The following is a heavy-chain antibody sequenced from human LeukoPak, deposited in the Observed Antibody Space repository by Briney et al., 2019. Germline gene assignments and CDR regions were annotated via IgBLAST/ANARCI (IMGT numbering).Heavy chain of an antibody. V-gene: IGHV3-9*01. Sequence: GGSLRLSCAASGFTFSSYDMHWVRQATGKGLEWVSGISWNSGSIGYADSVKGRFTISRDNAKNFLFLQMNSLRAEDTALYYCARARRLYYYYYSMDVWGKGTTVTVSS. CDR2: ISWNSGSI. CDR3: ARARRLYYYYYSMDV. J-gene: IGHJ6*03. CDR1: GFTFSSYD. D-gene: IGHD6-19*01.